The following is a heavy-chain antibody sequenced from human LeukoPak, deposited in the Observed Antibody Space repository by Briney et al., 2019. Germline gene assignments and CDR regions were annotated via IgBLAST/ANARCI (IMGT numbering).Heavy chain of an antibody. D-gene: IGHD6-19*01. V-gene: IGHV4-59*01. CDR2: IYYSGSP. CDR1: GGSISSYY. Sequence: SETLSLTCTVSGGSISSYYCSWIRQSPGKGLEWNGYIYYSGSPTYNPSLKSRVTISANTSKNQFSLKLSSVTAADTALYYCACGTLVACNQSFQHSGQATLVSVSS. J-gene: IGHJ1*01. CDR3: ACGTLVACNQSFQH.